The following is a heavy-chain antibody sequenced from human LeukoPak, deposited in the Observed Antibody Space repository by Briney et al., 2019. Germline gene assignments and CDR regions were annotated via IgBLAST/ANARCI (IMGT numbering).Heavy chain of an antibody. CDR1: GFTFSSYA. D-gene: IGHD2-2*01. CDR3: ARGYVVVPAVMGY. Sequence: GGSLRLSCAASGFTFSSYAMHWVRQAPGKGLEGVAVISYDGSNKYYADSVKGRFTISRDNSKNTLYLQMNSLRAEDTAVYYCARGYVVVPAVMGYWGQGTLVTVSS. J-gene: IGHJ4*02. V-gene: IGHV3-30*04. CDR2: ISYDGSNK.